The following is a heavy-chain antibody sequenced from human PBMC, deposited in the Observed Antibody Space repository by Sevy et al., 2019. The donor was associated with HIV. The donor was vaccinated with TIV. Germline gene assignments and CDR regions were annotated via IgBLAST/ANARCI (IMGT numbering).Heavy chain of an antibody. Sequence: GGSLRLSCAASGFSFSSHGMHWVRQAPGKGLEWVAVIWYDGTNIDHADSVKGRFTISRDNSKNTLYLKMNSLRAEDTAVYYCVNAKNNYDMSGWAAFDIWGQGTMVTVSS. V-gene: IGHV3-33*01. CDR1: GFSFSSHG. J-gene: IGHJ3*02. CDR2: IWYDGTNI. D-gene: IGHD3-22*01. CDR3: VNAKNNYDMSGWAAFDI.